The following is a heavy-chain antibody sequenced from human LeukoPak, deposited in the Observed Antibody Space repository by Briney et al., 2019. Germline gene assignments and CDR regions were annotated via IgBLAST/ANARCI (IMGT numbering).Heavy chain of an antibody. Sequence: PGRSLRLSCAASGFTFNNYGMHWVRQAPGKGLEWVAVIWYDGTNTFYADSLKGRFTISRDNSKNTLFLHMNTLRAEDTAMYYCATHRTPGGCRFPIDYWGQGTLVTVSS. D-gene: IGHD2-8*02. CDR3: ATHRTPGGCRFPIDY. CDR2: IWYDGTNT. V-gene: IGHV3-33*01. CDR1: GFTFNNYG. J-gene: IGHJ4*02.